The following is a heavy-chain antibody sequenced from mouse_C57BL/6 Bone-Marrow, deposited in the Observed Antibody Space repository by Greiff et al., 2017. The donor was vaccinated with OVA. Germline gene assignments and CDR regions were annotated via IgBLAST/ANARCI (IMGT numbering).Heavy chain of an antibody. J-gene: IGHJ4*01. Sequence: VQLQQSGAELVRPGASVTLSCKASGYTFTDYEMHWVKQTPVHGLEWIGAIDPVTGGTAYNQKFKGKAILTAAKSSSTAYMELRSLTSEDSAVYYCTGGYSNYYAMDYWGQGTSVTVSS. CDR2: IDPVTGGT. CDR1: GYTFTDYE. D-gene: IGHD2-5*01. CDR3: TGGYSNYYAMDY. V-gene: IGHV1-15*01.